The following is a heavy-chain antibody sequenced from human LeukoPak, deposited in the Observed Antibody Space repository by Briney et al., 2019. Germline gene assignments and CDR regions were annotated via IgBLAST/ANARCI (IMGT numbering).Heavy chain of an antibody. V-gene: IGHV3-21*01. Sequence: GGSLRLSCAASVFIFSSYSMKWVRQAPRKGLAWVSSISITSRYKNYAASVRGRSTISRENAKNSLYLQMDSLRAEDTAVYYCARQQWLDGAYYFDYWGEGTLVTVSS. D-gene: IGHD6-19*01. J-gene: IGHJ4*02. CDR1: VFIFSSYS. CDR2: ISITSRYK. CDR3: ARQQWLDGAYYFDY.